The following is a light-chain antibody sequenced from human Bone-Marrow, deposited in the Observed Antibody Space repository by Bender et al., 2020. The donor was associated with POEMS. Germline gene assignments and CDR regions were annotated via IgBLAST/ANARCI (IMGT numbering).Light chain of an antibody. CDR3: QAWDTSTVV. J-gene: IGLJ3*02. V-gene: IGLV3-1*01. CDR2: QDN. CDR1: TLADKY. Sequence: SFELTPPPSVSVSPGQTATMTCSGDTLADKYVCWYQQKPGQSPVLVIYQDNIRPSGMPERFSGSNSGKTATLSIGGTQSMDEADYYCQAWDTSTVVFGGGTKLTVL.